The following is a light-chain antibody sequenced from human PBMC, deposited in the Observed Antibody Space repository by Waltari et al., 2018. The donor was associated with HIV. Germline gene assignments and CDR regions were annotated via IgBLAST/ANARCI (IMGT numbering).Light chain of an antibody. CDR2: GAS. CDR1: QSVSSGY. V-gene: IGKV3-20*01. CDR3: QQYGSSPFT. J-gene: IGKJ3*01. Sequence: VLTQSPGTLSLSPGERATLSCRASQSVSSGYLAWYQQKPGQAPRLLISGASRRATGIPDRFSGSGSGTDFTLTISRLEPEDFAVYYCQQYGSSPFTFGPGTKVHIK.